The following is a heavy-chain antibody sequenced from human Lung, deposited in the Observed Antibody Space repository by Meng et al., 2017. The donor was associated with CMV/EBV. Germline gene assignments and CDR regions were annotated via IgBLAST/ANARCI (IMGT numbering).Heavy chain of an antibody. Sequence: GGSLRLSCAASGFTFSNYAMNWVRQAPGKGLEWVAVIYAGGRSAYYADSVKGRFTIFRDGSKNTVYLEMNSLRAGDTALYYCAKDSTYSAWGQGTLVTVSS. CDR2: IYAGGRSA. D-gene: IGHD6-13*01. J-gene: IGHJ5*02. CDR1: GFTFSNYA. CDR3: AKDSTYSA. V-gene: IGHV3-23*03.